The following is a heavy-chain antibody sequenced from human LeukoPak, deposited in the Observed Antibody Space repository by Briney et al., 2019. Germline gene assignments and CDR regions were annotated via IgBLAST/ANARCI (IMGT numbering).Heavy chain of an antibody. D-gene: IGHD1-14*01. J-gene: IGHJ5*02. CDR3: VNKPAGFDP. CDR2: INPSGGST. Sequence: GGSLRLSCAASGFTFSTSALGWVRQAPGKGLEWVSSINPSGGSTYYADFVKGRFIISRDNSRSTLWLQMNSLRAEDTVVYYCVNKPAGFDPWGQGTLVTVSS. V-gene: IGHV3-23*01. CDR1: GFTFSTSA.